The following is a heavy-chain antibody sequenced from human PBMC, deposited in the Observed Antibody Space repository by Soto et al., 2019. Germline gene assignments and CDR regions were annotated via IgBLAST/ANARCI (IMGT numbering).Heavy chain of an antibody. CDR3: ARGHYDSSGYYPYYYYYGMDV. CDR2: IYYSGST. V-gene: IGHV4-61*08. D-gene: IGHD3-22*01. Sequence: PSETLSLTCAVSGCSVRSGGYYWSRIRQPPGKGLEWIGYIYYSGSTNYNPSLKSRVTISVDTSKNQFSLKLSSVTAADTAVYYCARGHYDSSGYYPYYYYYGMDVWGQGTTVTVSS. J-gene: IGHJ6*02. CDR1: GCSVRSGGYY.